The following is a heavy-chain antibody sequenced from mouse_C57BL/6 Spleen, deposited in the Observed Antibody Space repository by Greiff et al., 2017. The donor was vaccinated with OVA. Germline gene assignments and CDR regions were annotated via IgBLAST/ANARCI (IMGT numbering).Heavy chain of an antibody. D-gene: IGHD1-1*01. V-gene: IGHV5-17*01. Sequence: EVKLMESGGGLVKPGGSLKLSCAASGFTFSDYGMHWVRQAPEKGLEWVAYISSGSSTIYSADTVQGRFPISRDNAKNTLFLQMTSLRSEDTAMYYCARDYGTPFAYGGQGTLVTVSA. J-gene: IGHJ3*01. CDR3: ARDYGTPFAY. CDR2: ISSGSSTI. CDR1: GFTFSDYG.